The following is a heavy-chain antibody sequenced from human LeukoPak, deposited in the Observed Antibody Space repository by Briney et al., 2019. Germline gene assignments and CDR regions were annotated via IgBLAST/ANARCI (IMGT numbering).Heavy chain of an antibody. D-gene: IGHD6-19*01. CDR3: AKSPYSGYSSA. Sequence: SETLSLTCTVSGGSTSSSSYYWGWIRQPPGKGLEWIGSIYYSGSTYYNPSLKSRVTISVDTSKNQFSLKLSSVTAADTAVYYCAKSPYSGYSSAWGQGTLVTVSS. J-gene: IGHJ5*02. CDR1: GGSTSSSSYY. CDR2: IYYSGST. V-gene: IGHV4-39*01.